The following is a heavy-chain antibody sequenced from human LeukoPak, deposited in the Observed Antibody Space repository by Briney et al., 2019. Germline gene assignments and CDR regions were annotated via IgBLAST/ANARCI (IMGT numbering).Heavy chain of an antibody. V-gene: IGHV3-23*01. J-gene: IGHJ4*02. CDR2: ISGSGGTT. CDR1: GFTFSSYA. CDR3: ATYYDFWSGYMHYFDY. Sequence: GGSLRLSCAASGFTFSSYAMSWVRQAPGKGLEWVSAISGSGGTTYYADSVKGRFTVSRDNSKNTLYLQMNSLRAEDTAVYYCATYYDFWSGYMHYFDYWGQGTLVTVSS. D-gene: IGHD3-3*01.